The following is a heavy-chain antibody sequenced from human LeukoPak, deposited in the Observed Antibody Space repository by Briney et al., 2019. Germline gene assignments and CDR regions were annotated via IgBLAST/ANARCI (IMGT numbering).Heavy chain of an antibody. CDR1: GGSFSGYY. J-gene: IGHJ4*02. Sequence: SETLSLTCAVYGGSFSGYYWSWIRQPPGKGLEWIGEINHSGSTNYNPSLKSRVTISVDTSKNQFSLKLSSVTAADTAVYYCARGSLHYDILTGRSLYYFDYWGQGTLVTVSS. D-gene: IGHD3-9*01. CDR3: ARGSLHYDILTGRSLYYFDY. CDR2: INHSGST. V-gene: IGHV4-34*01.